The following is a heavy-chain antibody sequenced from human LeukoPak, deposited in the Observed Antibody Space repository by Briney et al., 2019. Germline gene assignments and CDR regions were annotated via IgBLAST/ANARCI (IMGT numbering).Heavy chain of an antibody. CDR3: ATGRSIRYFDY. V-gene: IGHV4-59*08. D-gene: IGHD3-9*01. Sequence: SETLSLACSVSGVSIFSYYWNWIRQPPGKGLEWIGYVHYSGSTNYNPSLKSRVTISVDTSKSQFSLKLSSATAADTAVYYCATGRSIRYFDYWGQGTLLTVSS. J-gene: IGHJ4*02. CDR1: GVSIFSYY. CDR2: VHYSGST.